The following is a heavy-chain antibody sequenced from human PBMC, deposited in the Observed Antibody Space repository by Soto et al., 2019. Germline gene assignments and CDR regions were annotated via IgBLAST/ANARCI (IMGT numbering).Heavy chain of an antibody. CDR1: GGSFSGYY. CDR3: ARGEGYYDILTGLTRDYGMDV. Sequence: SETLSLTCAVYGGSFSGYYWSWIRQPPGKGLEWIGEINHSGSTNYNPSLKSRVTISVDTFKNQFSLKLSSVTAADTAVYYCARGEGYYDILTGLTRDYGMDVWGQGTTVT. CDR2: INHSGST. D-gene: IGHD3-9*01. J-gene: IGHJ6*02. V-gene: IGHV4-34*01.